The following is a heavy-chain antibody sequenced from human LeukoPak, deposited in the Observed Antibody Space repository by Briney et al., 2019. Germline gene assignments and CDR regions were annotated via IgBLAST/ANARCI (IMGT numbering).Heavy chain of an antibody. CDR3: ARGIGSFYYFDY. CDR2: KYYTGST. CDR1: GGSFRSYY. V-gene: IGHV4-59*01. D-gene: IGHD2-15*01. Sequence: NPSETLSLTCTGSGGSFRSYYWSWIRKSPGKIMEWIGYKYYTGSTNYSPSLKSRVTISLDTSKNQFPLKLSPGTATDTAVYYCARGIGSFYYFDYWGQGARVTVSS. J-gene: IGHJ4*02.